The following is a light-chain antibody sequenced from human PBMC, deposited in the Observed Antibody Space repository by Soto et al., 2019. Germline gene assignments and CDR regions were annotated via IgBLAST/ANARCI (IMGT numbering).Light chain of an antibody. Sequence: QAVVTQEPSLTVPPGGTVTLTCGSSTGAVTSGYYPNWFQQKPGQPPRALIYSTTYKHSWTPARFSGSLLGGKAALTLSGVQPEDEADYYCLLYYGGGVVFGGGTKLTVL. CDR1: TGAVTSGYY. CDR2: STT. CDR3: LLYYGGGVV. J-gene: IGLJ2*01. V-gene: IGLV7-43*01.